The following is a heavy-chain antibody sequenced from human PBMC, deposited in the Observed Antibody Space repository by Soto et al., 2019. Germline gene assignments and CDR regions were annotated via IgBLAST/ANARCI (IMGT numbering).Heavy chain of an antibody. CDR3: ARAYGDLDV. V-gene: IGHV1-8*01. CDR2: MNPKSGYT. Sequence: QVQLVQSGAEVKKPGASVKVSCKASGYTFSSYDINWVRQATGQGLEWMGWMNPKSGYTGYAQKFQGRVTMTRDTSISTAYMEVSSLRSEDTAISYCARAYGDLDVWGQGTTVTVSS. J-gene: IGHJ6*02. CDR1: GYTFSSYD. D-gene: IGHD2-21*01.